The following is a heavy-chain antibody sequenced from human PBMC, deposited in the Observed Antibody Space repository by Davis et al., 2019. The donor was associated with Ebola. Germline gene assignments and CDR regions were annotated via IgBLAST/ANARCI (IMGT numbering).Heavy chain of an antibody. Sequence: SETLSLTCAVYGGSFSGYYWSWIRQPPGKGLEWIGEINHSGSTNYNPSLKSRVTISVDTSKNQFSLKLSSVTAADTAVYYCARDRGHASEDAFDIWGQGTMVTVSS. CDR1: GGSFSGYY. J-gene: IGHJ3*02. V-gene: IGHV4-34*01. CDR3: ARDRGHASEDAFDI. CDR2: INHSGST.